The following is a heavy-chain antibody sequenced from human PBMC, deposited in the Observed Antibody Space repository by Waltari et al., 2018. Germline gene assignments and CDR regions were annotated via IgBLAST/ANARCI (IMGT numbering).Heavy chain of an antibody. Sequence: VEFGGGLVQPGGSLRLSCAASGFTFTPYGMSWVRQAPGKGLEWVANIKTDGSEKYYVDSVKGRFTISRDNAKNSLSLQMSTLRVEDTGRYYCARDWSGSGRGINYWGQGTLVTVSS. CDR1: GFTFTPYG. D-gene: IGHD3-3*01. J-gene: IGHJ4*02. CDR2: IKTDGSEK. CDR3: ARDWSGSGRGINY. V-gene: IGHV3-7*01.